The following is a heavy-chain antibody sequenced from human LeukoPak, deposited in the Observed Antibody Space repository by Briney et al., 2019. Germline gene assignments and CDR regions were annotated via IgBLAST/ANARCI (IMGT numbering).Heavy chain of an antibody. V-gene: IGHV3-23*01. CDR1: GFTFSSYG. Sequence: GGTLRLSCAASGFTFSSYGMSWVRQAPGKGLEWVSAISGSGGSTYYADSVKGRFTITRDNSKNTLYLQMNSLRAEDTAVYYCARAVTWIDPWGQGTLVTVSS. CDR3: ARAVTWIDP. D-gene: IGHD6-25*01. CDR2: ISGSGGST. J-gene: IGHJ5*02.